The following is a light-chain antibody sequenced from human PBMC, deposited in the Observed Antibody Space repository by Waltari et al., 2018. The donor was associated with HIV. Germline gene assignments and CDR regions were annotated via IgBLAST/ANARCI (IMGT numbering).Light chain of an antibody. CDR2: AAS. V-gene: IGKV3-20*01. Sequence: EIVLTQSPGIMSLSPGARATLSCRASQSVSNTYLAWYQQKPGQAPRLLIYAASIRATGIPDRFSGSGSGTGFTLTISRVEPEDFAVYYCQQYAISPGTFGQGTKVEIK. J-gene: IGKJ1*01. CDR1: QSVSNTY. CDR3: QQYAISPGT.